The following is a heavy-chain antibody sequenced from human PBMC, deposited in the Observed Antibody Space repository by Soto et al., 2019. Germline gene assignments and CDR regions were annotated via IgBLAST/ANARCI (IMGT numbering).Heavy chain of an antibody. D-gene: IGHD3-22*01. CDR2: IYYTGST. CDR1: GGSVNSGGCY. J-gene: IGHJ3*01. V-gene: IGHV4-31*03. Sequence: QVQLQESGPGLVKPSQTLSLTCIVSGGSVNSGGCYWSWIRQHPGKGLEWIGYIYYTGSTNYNPSLPSRVTVSLDTSKNEFSLRLNSVTDADTAVYYCARESVRGKDSEAFDVWGQGTMVTVSP. CDR3: ARESVRGKDSEAFDV.